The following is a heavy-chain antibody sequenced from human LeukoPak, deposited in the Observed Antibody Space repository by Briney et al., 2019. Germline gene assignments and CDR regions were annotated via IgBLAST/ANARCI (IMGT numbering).Heavy chain of an antibody. CDR2: INHSGST. Sequence: SQTLSLTCTVSGGSISSGSYYWSWIRQPAGKGLEWIGEINHSGSTNYNPSLKSRVTISVDTSKNQFSLKLSSVTAADTAVYYCARGRTYGYSYGHNWFDPWGQGTLVTVSS. CDR3: ARGRTYGYSYGHNWFDP. CDR1: GGSISSGSYY. D-gene: IGHD5-18*01. V-gene: IGHV4-61*09. J-gene: IGHJ5*02.